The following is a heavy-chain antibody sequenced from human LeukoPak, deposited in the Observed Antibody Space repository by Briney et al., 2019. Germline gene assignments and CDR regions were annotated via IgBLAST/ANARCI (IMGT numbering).Heavy chain of an antibody. Sequence: GGSLRLSCAASGFTFSSYSMSWVRQAPGKGLEWVSYISSSSSTIYYADSVKGRFTISRDNAKNSLYLQMNSLRSEDTAVYYCARGIAAAGTSWFDPWGQGTLVTVSS. CDR2: ISSSSSTI. CDR1: GFTFSSYS. CDR3: ARGIAAAGTSWFDP. J-gene: IGHJ5*02. D-gene: IGHD6-13*01. V-gene: IGHV3-48*01.